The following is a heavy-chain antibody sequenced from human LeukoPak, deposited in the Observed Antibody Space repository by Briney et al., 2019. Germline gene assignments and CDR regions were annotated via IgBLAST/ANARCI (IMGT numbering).Heavy chain of an antibody. V-gene: IGHV3-53*01. CDR2: IYSGGNT. CDR1: GFNVSSNY. CDR3: AKLPGRAADY. Sequence: PGGSLRLSCAASGFNVSSNYMSWVRQAPGKGLEWVSVIYSGGNTYYADSVKGRFTISRDNSKNTLYLQMNSLRAEDTAVYYCAKLPGRAADYWGQGTLVTVSS. J-gene: IGHJ4*02.